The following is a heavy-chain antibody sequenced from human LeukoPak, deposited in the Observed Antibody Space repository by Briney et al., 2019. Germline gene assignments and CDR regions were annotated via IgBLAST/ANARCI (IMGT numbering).Heavy chain of an antibody. CDR3: ARGGSCNSASGGDCSHLLIA. CDR2: INPSDVNT. V-gene: IGHV1-46*01. D-gene: IGHD2-21*02. J-gene: IGHJ5*02. Sequence: ASVKVSCKASGYTFTSYSMHWVRQAPGQGLEWMGIINPSDVNTNYSQKFQGRVTMTRDTSTSTVYMELSSLRSEDTAIYYCARGGSCNSASGGDCSHLLIAWGRGTLVTVSS. CDR1: GYTFTSYS.